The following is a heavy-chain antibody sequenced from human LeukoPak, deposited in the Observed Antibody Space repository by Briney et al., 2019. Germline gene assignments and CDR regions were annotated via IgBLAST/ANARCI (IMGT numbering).Heavy chain of an antibody. D-gene: IGHD1-26*01. J-gene: IGHJ4*02. V-gene: IGHV3-66*01. CDR3: AREYSGSYSGYYFDY. Sequence: GGSLRLSCGASGFTFSSYAMSWVRQAPGKGLEWVSVIYSGGSTYYADSVKGRFTISRDNSKNTLYLQMNSLRAEDTAVYYCAREYSGSYSGYYFDYWGQGTLVTVSS. CDR2: IYSGGST. CDR1: GFTFSSYA.